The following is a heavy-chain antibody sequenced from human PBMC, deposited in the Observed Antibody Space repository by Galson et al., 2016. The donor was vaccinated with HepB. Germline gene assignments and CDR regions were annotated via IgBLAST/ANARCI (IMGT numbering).Heavy chain of an antibody. V-gene: IGHV1-2*02. CDR1: GYTFTGYY. CDR3: ARDYTPLRDFDH. J-gene: IGHJ4*02. Sequence: SVKVSCKASGYTFTGYYMHWVRQAPGQGLEWMGWINPNSGGTNFAQKFQGRVTMTRDTSINTAYMELSRLRSDDTAVYYCARDYTPLRDFDHWGQGTLVTVSS. D-gene: IGHD3-16*01. CDR2: INPNSGGT.